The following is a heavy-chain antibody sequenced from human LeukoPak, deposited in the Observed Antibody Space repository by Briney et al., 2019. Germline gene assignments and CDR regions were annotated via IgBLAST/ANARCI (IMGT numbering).Heavy chain of an antibody. CDR3: ARNNGMDV. Sequence: PGGSLRLSCAASGFALSSHWMTWVRQVPGRGPEWVANVNRGGSETYYLDSVKGRSTISKDNAKNSLYLQMNSLRAEDTALYHCARNNGMDVWGQGTTVIVSS. CDR1: GFALSSHW. CDR2: VNRGGSET. V-gene: IGHV3-7*03. J-gene: IGHJ6*02.